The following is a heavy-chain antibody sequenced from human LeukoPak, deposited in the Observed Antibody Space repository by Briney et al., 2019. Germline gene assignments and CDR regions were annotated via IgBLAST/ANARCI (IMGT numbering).Heavy chain of an antibody. CDR2: VYTSGSP. J-gene: IGHJ4*02. Sequence: PSETLSLTCNVSGASINTYYWSWIRQSAGGGLEFIGRVYTSGSPDYNPSLKSRVIMSADTSKNQFSLKLRSVTAADTALYYCARVRTYYFDYWGQGTLVTVSS. CDR3: ARVRTYYFDY. CDR1: GASINTYY. V-gene: IGHV4-4*07.